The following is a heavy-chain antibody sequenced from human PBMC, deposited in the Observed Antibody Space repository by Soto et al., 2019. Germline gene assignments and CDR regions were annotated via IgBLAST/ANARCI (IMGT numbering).Heavy chain of an antibody. V-gene: IGHV1-3*01. D-gene: IGHD6-6*01. CDR1: GYTFTSYA. Sequence: QVQLVQSGAEVKKPGASVKVSCKASGYTFTSYAMHWVRQAPGQRLEWMGWINAGNGNTKYLQKFQGRVTITRDTSASTAYMELSSLRSEDTAVYYCAASIAARLVGMDVWGQGTTVTVSS. CDR2: INAGNGNT. J-gene: IGHJ6*02. CDR3: AASIAARLVGMDV.